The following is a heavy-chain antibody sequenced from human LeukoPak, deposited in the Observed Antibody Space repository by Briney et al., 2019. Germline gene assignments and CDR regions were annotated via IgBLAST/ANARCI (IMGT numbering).Heavy chain of an antibody. CDR3: ARDIISGSSWYGY. CDR2: INPNSGGT. D-gene: IGHD6-13*01. V-gene: IGHV1-2*02. Sequence: GASVTVSCKASGYTFTGYYMHWVRQAPGQGLEWMGWINPNSGGTNYAQKFQGRVTMTRDTSISTAYMGLSRLRSDDTAVYYCARDIISGSSWYGYGGQGTLVTVSS. CDR1: GYTFTGYY. J-gene: IGHJ4*02.